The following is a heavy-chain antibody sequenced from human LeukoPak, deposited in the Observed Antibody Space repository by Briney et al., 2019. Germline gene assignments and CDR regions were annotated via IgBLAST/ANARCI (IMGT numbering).Heavy chain of an antibody. CDR1: GFTFSHYS. CDR3: AKATREIDFSL. V-gene: IGHV3-64*01. J-gene: IGHJ4*02. CDR2: INSNGDDT. Sequence: PGGSLRLSCAASGFTFSHYSMHWVRQAPGKGLEYVPAINSNGDDTYYAHSVKGRFTISRDNSKNTLYLQMGSLRAEDMAVYYCAKATREIDFSLWGQGTLVTVSS. D-gene: IGHD1-14*01.